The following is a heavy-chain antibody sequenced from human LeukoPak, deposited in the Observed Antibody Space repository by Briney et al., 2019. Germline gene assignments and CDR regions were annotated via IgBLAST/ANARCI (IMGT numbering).Heavy chain of an antibody. CDR2: IIPIFGTA. Sequence: SVKVSCKASGGTFSSYAISWVRQAPGQGLEWMGGIIPIFGTANYAQKFQGRVTITTDESTSTAYMELSSLRSQDTAVYYCAKVYSTYFPNWFDPWGQGTLVTVSS. CDR3: AKVYSTYFPNWFDP. J-gene: IGHJ5*02. D-gene: IGHD4-11*01. V-gene: IGHV1-69*05. CDR1: GGTFSSYA.